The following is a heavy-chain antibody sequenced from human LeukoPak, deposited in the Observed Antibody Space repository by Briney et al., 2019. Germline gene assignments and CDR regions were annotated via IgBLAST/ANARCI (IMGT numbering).Heavy chain of an antibody. CDR2: MSHSGST. J-gene: IGHJ4*02. D-gene: IGHD3-22*01. CDR1: GYSISSGYH. Sequence: SETLSLTRAVSGYSISSGYHWAWIRQPPGKGLEWIGSMSHSGSTYSNPSLKSRVTFSVDTSKNQFSVKLRSVSAADTAVYYCARHNVYDSSGDGRYYFDQWGQGTLVTVSS. V-gene: IGHV4-38-2*01. CDR3: ARHNVYDSSGDGRYYFDQ.